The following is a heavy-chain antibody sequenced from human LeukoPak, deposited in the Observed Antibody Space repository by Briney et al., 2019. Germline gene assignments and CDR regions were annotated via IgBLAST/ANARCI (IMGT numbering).Heavy chain of an antibody. V-gene: IGHV3-7*04. J-gene: IGHJ4*02. Sequence: GGSLRLSCAASGFTFDTYWMTWVRQAPGKALEGVASIKQDGSEKYYVDSVKGRFTISRDNAKSSLYPQMNSLRAEDTSLYHCARHSPLWGYWGQGTLVTVSS. CDR3: ARHSPLWGY. CDR2: IKQDGSEK. CDR1: GFTFDTYW. D-gene: IGHD7-27*01.